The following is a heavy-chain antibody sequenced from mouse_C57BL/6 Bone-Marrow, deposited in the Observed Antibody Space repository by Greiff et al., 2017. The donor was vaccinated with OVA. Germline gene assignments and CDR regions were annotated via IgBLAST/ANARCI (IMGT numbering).Heavy chain of an antibody. CDR3: ARSGQLRQAWFAY. V-gene: IGHV1-64*01. Sequence: VQLQQPGAELVKPGASVKLSCKASGYTFTSYWMHWVKQRPGQGLEWIGMIPPNSGSTNYNEKFKSKATLTVDTSSRTAYMQLSSLTSEDSAVYYCARSGQLRQAWFAYWGQGTLVTVSA. J-gene: IGHJ3*01. D-gene: IGHD3-3*01. CDR1: GYTFTSYW. CDR2: IPPNSGST.